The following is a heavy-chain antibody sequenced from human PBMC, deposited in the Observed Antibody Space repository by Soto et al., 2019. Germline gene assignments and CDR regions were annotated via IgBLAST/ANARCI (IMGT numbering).Heavy chain of an antibody. V-gene: IGHV3-23*01. Sequence: GGSLRLSCAASGFTFSSYAMSWVRQAPGKGLEWVSAISGSGGSTYYADSVKGRFTISRDNSKNTLYLQMNSLRAEDTAVYYCAKDRGDFWSGYYTGFYGYYGMDGWGQGTTVTVSS. D-gene: IGHD3-3*01. CDR2: ISGSGGST. CDR1: GFTFSSYA. J-gene: IGHJ6*02. CDR3: AKDRGDFWSGYYTGFYGYYGMDG.